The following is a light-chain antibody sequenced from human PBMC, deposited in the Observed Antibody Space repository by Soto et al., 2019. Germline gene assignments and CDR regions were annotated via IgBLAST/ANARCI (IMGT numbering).Light chain of an antibody. CDR1: QGISSY. V-gene: IGKV1-9*01. J-gene: IGKJ4*01. CDR2: AAS. Sequence: IHLTQSXSSLYASRPEXXXXXSXVSQGISSYLAWCQQKXGKAAKLLIYAASXLKSGVPARFRGSGSGTDFTLTISSLQTEDFATYYCQQLNSYPLTFGGGTKVDIK. CDR3: QQLNSYPLT.